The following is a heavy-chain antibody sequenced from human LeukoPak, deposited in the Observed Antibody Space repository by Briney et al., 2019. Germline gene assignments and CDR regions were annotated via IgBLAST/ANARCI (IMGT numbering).Heavy chain of an antibody. D-gene: IGHD1-26*01. V-gene: IGHV4-34*01. Sequence: SETLSLTCAVYGGSFTDFYWTWIRQSPGKGLERIGEIDQSGTSRYNPSLKGRVTISRDTSKKQFSLKMRAVTAADTAIYYCARDEDGIIVAWGQGARVTVS. J-gene: IGHJ5*02. CDR3: ARDEDGIIVA. CDR2: IDQSGTS. CDR1: GGSFTDFY.